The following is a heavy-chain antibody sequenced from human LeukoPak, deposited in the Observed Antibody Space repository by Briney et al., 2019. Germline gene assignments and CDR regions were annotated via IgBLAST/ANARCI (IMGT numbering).Heavy chain of an antibody. D-gene: IGHD3-10*01. V-gene: IGHV1-2*06. CDR2: INPNSGGT. Sequence: ASVKVSCKASGYTFTGYYMHWVRQAPGQGLEWMGRINPNSGGTNYAQKFQGRVTKTRDTSISTAYMELSRLRSDDTAVYYCARTAMVRGSPRDYWGQGTLVTVSS. CDR1: GYTFTGYY. CDR3: ARTAMVRGSPRDY. J-gene: IGHJ4*02.